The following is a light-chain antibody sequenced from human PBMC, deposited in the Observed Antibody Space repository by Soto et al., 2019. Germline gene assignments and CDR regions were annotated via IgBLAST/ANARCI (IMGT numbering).Light chain of an antibody. Sequence: EIVLTQSPATLSLPPGERATLSCRASQSVSSYLAWYQQKPGQAPRLLIYDASNRATGIPARFSGSGSGTDFTLTISSLEPEDFAVYYCQQRSNWPPRSTFGQGTRLEIK. CDR1: QSVSSY. CDR2: DAS. J-gene: IGKJ5*01. V-gene: IGKV3-11*01. CDR3: QQRSNWPPRST.